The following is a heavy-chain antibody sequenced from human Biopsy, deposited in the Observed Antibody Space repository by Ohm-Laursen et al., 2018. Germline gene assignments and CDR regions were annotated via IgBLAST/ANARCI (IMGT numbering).Heavy chain of an antibody. D-gene: IGHD6-6*01. CDR3: ARDSSRRAREGGMDV. J-gene: IGHJ6*02. V-gene: IGHV3-21*01. CDR1: GFSVSSYD. CDR2: ISETSSHI. Sequence: SLRLSCAASGFSVSSYDMNWVRQAPGKGLEWISYISETSSHIYDADSVRGRFTVARDIAKNSLYLQLNSLRVVDTAVYYCARDSSRRAREGGMDVWGQGTTVTVSS.